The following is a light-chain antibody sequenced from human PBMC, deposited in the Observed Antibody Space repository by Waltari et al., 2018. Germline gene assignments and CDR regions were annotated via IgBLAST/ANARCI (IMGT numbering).Light chain of an antibody. V-gene: IGLV2-14*01. CDR3: SSFTSSSVYV. Sequence: QSALTQPASVSGSPGQSSTISCTGTSSDVGGFNYVSWYQQHPGKAPKLIIYEVSNRPSGVSSRFSGSKSGNTASLTISGLQAEDESDYYCSSFTSSSVYVFGTGTKVTVL. CDR2: EVS. CDR1: SSDVGGFNY. J-gene: IGLJ1*01.